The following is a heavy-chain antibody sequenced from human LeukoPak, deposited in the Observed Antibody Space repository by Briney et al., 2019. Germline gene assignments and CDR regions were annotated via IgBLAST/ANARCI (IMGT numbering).Heavy chain of an antibody. CDR1: GFTFSSYS. Sequence: PGGSLRLSCAASGFTFSSYSMNWVRQAPGKGLEWVSYISSSSSTIYYADSVEGRLTISRDNAKNSLYLQMNSLRAEDTAVYYCARDGTYCSSTSCYTGMDYWGQGTLVTVSS. J-gene: IGHJ4*02. CDR2: ISSSSSTI. CDR3: ARDGTYCSSTSCYTGMDY. D-gene: IGHD2-2*02. V-gene: IGHV3-48*04.